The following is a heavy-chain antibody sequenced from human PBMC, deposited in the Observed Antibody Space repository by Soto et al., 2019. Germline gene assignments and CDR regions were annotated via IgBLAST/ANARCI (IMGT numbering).Heavy chain of an antibody. CDR3: ANTRLDAFDI. CDR1: GFTFSSYG. V-gene: IGHV3-30*18. Sequence: PGGSLRLSCAASGFTFSSYGMHWVRQAPGKGLEWVAVISYDGSNKYYADSVKGRFTISRDNSKNTLYLQMNSLRAEDTAVYYCANTRLDAFDIWGQGTMVTVSS. J-gene: IGHJ3*02. CDR2: ISYDGSNK.